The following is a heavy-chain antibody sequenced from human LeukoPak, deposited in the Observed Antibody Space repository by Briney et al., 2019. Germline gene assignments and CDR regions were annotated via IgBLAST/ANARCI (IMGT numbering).Heavy chain of an antibody. Sequence: GGSLRLSCAASGFSFSNYVMHWVRQAPGKGLEWVAVISYDGSDKYYADSVKGRFTISRDNSKNTLYLQMNSLRAEDTAVYYCAKPYYDISQGGVVYYFDYWGQGTLVTVSS. V-gene: IGHV3-30*18. D-gene: IGHD3-9*01. CDR2: ISYDGSDK. CDR3: AKPYYDISQGGVVYYFDY. J-gene: IGHJ4*02. CDR1: GFSFSNYV.